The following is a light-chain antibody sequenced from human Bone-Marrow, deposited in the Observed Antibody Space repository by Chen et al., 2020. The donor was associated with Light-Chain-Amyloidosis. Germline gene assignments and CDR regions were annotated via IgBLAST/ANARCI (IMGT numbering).Light chain of an antibody. V-gene: IGLV3-25*03. CDR1: ALPTKY. CDR3: QSADSSGTYEVI. J-gene: IGLJ2*01. CDR2: RDN. Sequence: SHELTQPPAVSVAPGQTARTTCSGDALPTKYAYWYQQKPGQAPVLVIHRDNERPSGISERFSGSSSGTTATLTISRVQAEDEADYHCQSADSSGTYEVIFGGGTKLTVL.